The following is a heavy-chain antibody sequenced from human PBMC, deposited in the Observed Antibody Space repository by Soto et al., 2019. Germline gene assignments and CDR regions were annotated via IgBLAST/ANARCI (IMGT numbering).Heavy chain of an antibody. CDR3: AKDPEGRGYRYGHGYFDS. J-gene: IGHJ4*02. CDR2: ISNDESNK. Sequence: QVQLVESGGGVAQPGRSLRLSCVASGFTFSSYAIHWVRQAPGKGLEWVAVISNDESNKDYADSVKGRFTISRDNSKNTLYLQMNSLRAEDTAMYFCAKDPEGRGYRYGHGYFDSWGLGTLVTVSS. V-gene: IGHV3-30*18. CDR1: GFTFSSYA. D-gene: IGHD5-18*01.